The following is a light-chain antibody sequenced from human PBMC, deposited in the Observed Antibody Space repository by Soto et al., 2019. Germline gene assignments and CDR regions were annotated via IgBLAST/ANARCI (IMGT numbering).Light chain of an antibody. CDR3: CAYAGSSTFVI. CDR1: SSDVGSYNL. Sequence: QSALTQPASVSGSPGQSITISCTGTSSDVGSYNLVSWYQQHPGKVPKLMIYEVTKRPSGVSNRFSGSKSGNTASLTISGLQAEDEADSYCCAYAGSSTFVIFGGGTKLTVL. V-gene: IGLV2-23*02. J-gene: IGLJ2*01. CDR2: EVT.